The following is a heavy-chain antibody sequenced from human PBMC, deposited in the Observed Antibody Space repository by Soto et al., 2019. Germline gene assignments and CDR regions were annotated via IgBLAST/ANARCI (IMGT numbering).Heavy chain of an antibody. D-gene: IGHD6-19*01. V-gene: IGHV4-39*01. CDR1: GDSMSSSDYY. Sequence: QLQLHESGPGLVKPSETLSLTCAVSGDSMSSSDYYWGWIRQPPGKGLEWIGSIYYSGSTYYNPSRQIRVAISVDTCKNQFSLKLKSVTAADTAIYYCARRTVNIRTFYSGLKTHCFDYWGQGAPVTVSS. J-gene: IGHJ4*02. CDR3: ARRTVNIRTFYSGLKTHCFDY. CDR2: IYYSGST.